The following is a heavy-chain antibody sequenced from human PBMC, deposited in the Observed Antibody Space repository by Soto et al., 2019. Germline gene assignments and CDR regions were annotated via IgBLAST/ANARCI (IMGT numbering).Heavy chain of an antibody. J-gene: IGHJ5*02. CDR2: IWYDGSNK. Sequence: QVQLVESGGGVVQPGRSLRLSCAASGFTFSSYGMHWVRQAPGKGLEWVAVIWYDGSNKYYADSVKGRFTISRDNSKNTLYLQMNSLRAEDTAVYYCARDQRHDYVWGSYRDSWFDPWGQGTLVTVSS. CDR3: ARDQRHDYVWGSYRDSWFDP. D-gene: IGHD3-16*02. CDR1: GFTFSSYG. V-gene: IGHV3-33*01.